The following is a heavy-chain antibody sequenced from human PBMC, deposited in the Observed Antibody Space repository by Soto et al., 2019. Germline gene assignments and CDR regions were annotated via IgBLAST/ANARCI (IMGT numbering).Heavy chain of an antibody. V-gene: IGHV4-59*12. J-gene: IGHJ5*02. CDR1: GGSISSYY. CDR3: ARETYGDYVGYFDP. CDR2: IYYSGST. D-gene: IGHD4-17*01. Sequence: SETLSLTCTVSGGSISSYYWSWIRQPPGKGLEWIGYIYYSGSTNYNPSLKSRVTMSVDTSKNQFSLKVSSVTAADTAVYYCARETYGDYVGYFDPWGQGTLVTVSS.